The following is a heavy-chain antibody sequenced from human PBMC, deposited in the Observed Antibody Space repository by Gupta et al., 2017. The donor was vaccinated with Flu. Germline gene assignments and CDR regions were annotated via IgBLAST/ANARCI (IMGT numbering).Heavy chain of an antibody. J-gene: IGHJ5*01. CDR3: ARDVGSGDYDS. CDR1: GFTLSDYW. D-gene: IGHD4-17*01. CDR2: INRDGSVI. V-gene: IGHV3-7*01. Sequence: EVQLVESGGGLVQPGGSLRLSCRASGFTLSDYWMSWVRQAPGKGPELVANINRDGSVINYMDFGRGRFTISRDNAKNAVYFQMNSLRVDDTAVYYCARDVGSGDYDSWGQGTLVTVSS.